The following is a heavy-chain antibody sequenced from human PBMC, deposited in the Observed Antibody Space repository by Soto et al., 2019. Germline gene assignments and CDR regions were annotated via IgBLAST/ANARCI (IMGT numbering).Heavy chain of an antibody. CDR1: GDSIGTTHSY. V-gene: IGHV4-39*01. Sequence: SEPLALTCTVSGDSIGTTHSYWAWIRQSPGKGLEWIGNIHYSWSTYYMPSLRIRVTLSVDTSKNQFSLRLTSVTAEDTAVYYCARHEGNGNVWPLDYWGQGILVTV. CDR3: ARHEGNGNVWPLDY. D-gene: IGHD2-8*01. J-gene: IGHJ4*02. CDR2: IHYSWST.